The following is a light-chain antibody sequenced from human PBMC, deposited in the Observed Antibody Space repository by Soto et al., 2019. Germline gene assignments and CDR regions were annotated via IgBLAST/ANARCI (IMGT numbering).Light chain of an antibody. Sequence: QSVLTQPPSVSGAPGQRVTISCTGSSSNIGAGYDVHWYQQLPGTAPKLLIYGNSNRPSGVPDRFSGSKSGTSASLAITGLQAEDEADYYCQSYDSSLNWVFGGGTKQTVL. J-gene: IGLJ3*02. CDR1: SSNIGAGYD. CDR3: QSYDSSLNWV. V-gene: IGLV1-40*01. CDR2: GNS.